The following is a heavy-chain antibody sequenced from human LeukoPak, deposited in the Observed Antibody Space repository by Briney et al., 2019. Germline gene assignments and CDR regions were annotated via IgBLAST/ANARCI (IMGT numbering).Heavy chain of an antibody. D-gene: IGHD4-23*01. Sequence: SETLSLTCAVYGXSFSDSYWSWIRQPPGEGLEWIGEINHDGATNYNPSLKSRVTILVDTSKNQFSLNLSSVTAADTAVYYCARGSNSVAYWGQGTLVTVSP. CDR2: INHDGAT. CDR3: ARGSNSVAY. V-gene: IGHV4-34*01. J-gene: IGHJ4*02. CDR1: GXSFSDSY.